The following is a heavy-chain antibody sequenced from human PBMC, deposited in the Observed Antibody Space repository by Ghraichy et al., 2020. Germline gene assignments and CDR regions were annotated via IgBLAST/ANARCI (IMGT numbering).Heavy chain of an antibody. V-gene: IGHV1-69*06. CDR3: AGDSIVVVVAATHAFDI. Sequence: SVKVSCKASGGTFSSYAISWVRQAPGQGLEWMGGIIPIFGTANYGQKFQGRVTITADKSTSTAYMGLRSLSSEDTAVYYCAGDSIVVVVAATHAFDIWGQGIMVTVSS. D-gene: IGHD2-15*01. J-gene: IGHJ3*02. CDR2: IIPIFGTA. CDR1: GGTFSSYA.